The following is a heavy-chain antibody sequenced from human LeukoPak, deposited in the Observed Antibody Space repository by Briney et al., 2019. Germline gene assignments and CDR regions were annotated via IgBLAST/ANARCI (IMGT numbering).Heavy chain of an antibody. V-gene: IGHV4-59*01. J-gene: IGHJ4*02. D-gene: IGHD5-12*01. CDR2: VENTEST. Sequence: FETLSLTCTVSGGSISNYWSWIRQPPGKGLEWIGNVENTESTNYNTSPERRVTISVDTSKNHFSLRLSSVTAADTAVYYWARAVGDSGQGRYFDYWGKGTMATASS. CDR3: ARAVGDSGQGRYFDY. CDR1: GGSISNY.